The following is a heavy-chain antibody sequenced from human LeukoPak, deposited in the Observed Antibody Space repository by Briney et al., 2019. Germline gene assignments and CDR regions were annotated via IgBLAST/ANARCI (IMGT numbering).Heavy chain of an antibody. D-gene: IGHD2-2*01. CDR2: IKQDGSAR. Sequence: GGSLRLSCTASGFTLSDYWMTWVRQAPGKGLEWVANIKQDGSARYYVDSVKGRFTISRDNAKNSLYLQMDSLRVEDTATYYCARWRGSTSERSDYWGQGTLVTVSS. J-gene: IGHJ4*02. V-gene: IGHV3-7*01. CDR3: ARWRGSTSERSDY. CDR1: GFTLSDYW.